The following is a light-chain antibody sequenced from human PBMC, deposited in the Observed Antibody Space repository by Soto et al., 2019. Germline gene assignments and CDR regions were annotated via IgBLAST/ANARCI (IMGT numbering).Light chain of an antibody. Sequence: EIEMAQPPATLAVSPGERATHSPRASQSVSSNLAWYQQKPGQAPRLLIYGASTRATGIPARFSGSGSGTEFTLTISSLQSEDFAVYYCQQYNNGPPWTFGQGTKVDIK. CDR3: QQYNNGPPWT. CDR2: GAS. CDR1: QSVSSN. J-gene: IGKJ1*01. V-gene: IGKV3-15*01.